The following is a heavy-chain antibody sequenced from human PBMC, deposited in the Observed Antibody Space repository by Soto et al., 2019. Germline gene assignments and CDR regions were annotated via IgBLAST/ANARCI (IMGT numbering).Heavy chain of an antibody. J-gene: IGHJ6*02. CDR3: ARIAAPSARYFDWVNYYDNGMDV. CDR2: IWYDGSNK. V-gene: IGHV3-33*01. CDR1: GFTFSSYG. Sequence: PGGSLRLSCAASGFTFSSYGMHWVRQAPGKGLEWVAVIWYDGSNKYYADSVTGRFTISRDNSKNTLYLQMNSLRAEDTAVYYXARIAAPSARYFDWVNYYDNGMDVWGQGTTVTVSS. D-gene: IGHD3-9*01.